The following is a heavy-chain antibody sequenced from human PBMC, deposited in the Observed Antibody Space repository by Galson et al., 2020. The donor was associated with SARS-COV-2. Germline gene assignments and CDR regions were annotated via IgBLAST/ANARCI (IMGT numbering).Heavy chain of an antibody. Sequence: SETLSLTCDVSGGSFSGYYWNWIHQPPGKGLEWIGEVDQSGGANYHPSLKSRVIISVDTSVTQFSLKLTSVTAADSAVYYCARRTGWSKLDYWGQGILVTVSS. CDR2: VDQSGGA. V-gene: IGHV4-34*01. J-gene: IGHJ4*02. D-gene: IGHD6-19*01. CDR1: GGSFSGYY. CDR3: ARRTGWSKLDY.